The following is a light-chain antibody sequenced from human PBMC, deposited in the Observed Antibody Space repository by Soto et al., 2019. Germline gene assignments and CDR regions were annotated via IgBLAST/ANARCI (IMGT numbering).Light chain of an antibody. CDR1: SSDVGGYNF. J-gene: IGLJ1*01. V-gene: IGLV2-14*03. CDR2: DVT. Sequence: QSVLTQPASVSGSPGQSITISCTGTSSDVGGYNFVSWYQHHPGKAPKLIIYDVTNRPSGISNRFSGSKSGNTASLTISGLQVEDEVDYSSPSYTSRITLFFGTGTKAPAL. CDR3: PSYTSRITLF.